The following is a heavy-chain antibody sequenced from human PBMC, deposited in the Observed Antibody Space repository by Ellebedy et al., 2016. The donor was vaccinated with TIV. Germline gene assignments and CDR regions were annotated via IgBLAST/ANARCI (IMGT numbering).Heavy chain of an antibody. Sequence: GGSLRLSCAASGFNFNNYWMHWVRQAPGKGLVWVSRTYSDGSITTYADSVEGRFTISRDNAKNTLYLQMNSLRAEDTAVYYCAREISGSYYGFGYWGQGTLLSVSS. CDR1: GFNFNNYW. V-gene: IGHV3-74*01. J-gene: IGHJ4*02. CDR2: TYSDGSIT. CDR3: AREISGSYYGFGY. D-gene: IGHD1-26*01.